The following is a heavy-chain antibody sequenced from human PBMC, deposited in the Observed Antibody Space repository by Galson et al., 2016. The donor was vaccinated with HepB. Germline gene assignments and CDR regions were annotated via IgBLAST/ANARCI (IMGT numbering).Heavy chain of an antibody. J-gene: IGHJ5*02. V-gene: IGHV5-51*01. CDR2: IHPGNSET. D-gene: IGHD2-15*01. CDR1: GYSFTTFW. Sequence: QSGAEVKKAGESLKISCKASGYSFTTFWIGWARQMPGKGLEWIGLIHPGNSETRYSPSFQGQVTISADKSVTTAYLQWGSLKPSDTANDYCARGDIVVLGSGSYNWFDAWGQGTLGTVSS. CDR3: ARGDIVVLGSGSYNWFDA.